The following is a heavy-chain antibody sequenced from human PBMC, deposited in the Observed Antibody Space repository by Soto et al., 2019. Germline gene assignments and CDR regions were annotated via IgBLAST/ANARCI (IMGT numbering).Heavy chain of an antibody. V-gene: IGHV3-33*01. CDR3: ARDIGSSSVSIYCYYGMDV. J-gene: IGHJ6*02. Sequence: QVQLVESGGGVVQPGRSLRLSCAASGFTFSSYGMHWVRQAPGKGLEWVAVIWYDGSNKYYADSVKGRFTISRDNSKNTLYLQMNSLRAEDTAVYYCARDIGSSSVSIYCYYGMDVWGQGTTVTVSS. D-gene: IGHD6-6*01. CDR1: GFTFSSYG. CDR2: IWYDGSNK.